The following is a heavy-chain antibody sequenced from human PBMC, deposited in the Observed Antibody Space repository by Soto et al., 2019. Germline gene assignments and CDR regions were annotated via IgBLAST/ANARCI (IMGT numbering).Heavy chain of an antibody. V-gene: IGHV3-23*01. D-gene: IGHD3-22*01. CDR3: AKVFYYYDSSGYYYFDY. CDR1: GFTFSSYA. Sequence: GGSLRLSCAVSGFTFSSYAVSWVRQAPGKGPEWISSISGSGSTIYYADSVKGRFTISRDNSKNTLYLQMSSLRAEDTAVYYCAKVFYYYDSSGYYYFDYWGQGTLVPVSS. J-gene: IGHJ4*02. CDR2: ISGSGSTI.